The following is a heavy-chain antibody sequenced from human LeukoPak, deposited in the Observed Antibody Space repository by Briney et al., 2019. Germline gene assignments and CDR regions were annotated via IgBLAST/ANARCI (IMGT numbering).Heavy chain of an antibody. V-gene: IGHV3-23*01. D-gene: IGHD4-17*01. J-gene: IGHJ1*01. Sequence: PGGSLRLSRAASGFTFSNYALTWVRQAPGRGLEWVSSISGAGPYYADSVKGRFSISRDNYKNTLYLQMSSLRAEDTAVYYCARDPNGNYVGAFDFQRWGQGTLVTVSS. CDR2: ISGAGP. CDR1: GFTFSNYA. CDR3: ARDPNGNYVGAFDFQR.